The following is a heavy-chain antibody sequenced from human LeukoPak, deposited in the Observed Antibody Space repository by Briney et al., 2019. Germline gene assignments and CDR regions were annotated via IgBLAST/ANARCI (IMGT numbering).Heavy chain of an antibody. V-gene: IGHV3-33*01. Sequence: GGSLRLSCAASGFPFSVYGMRWVRQAPGKGLEWVALVWYDGTSEYYADSVKGRFTISRDNSKNTLHLQMNGLRADDTAVYYCVRGPIDNAFDVWGQGTVVIVSS. CDR2: VWYDGTSE. CDR3: VRGPIDNAFDV. CDR1: GFPFSVYG. J-gene: IGHJ3*01. D-gene: IGHD1-26*01.